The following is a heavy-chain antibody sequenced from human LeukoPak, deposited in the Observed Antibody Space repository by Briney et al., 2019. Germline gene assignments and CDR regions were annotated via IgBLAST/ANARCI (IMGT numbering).Heavy chain of an antibody. CDR2: IQSDGSDK. D-gene: IGHD5-18*01. Sequence: PGGSLRLSCAASGFTFSNYWMHWVRQAPGKGLEHLAFIQSDGSDKYYADSVKGRFTIARDNSKNTLYLQMNGLRGDDTAVYYCAKDRLLDTAMVPRVGMDVWGQGTTVTVSS. V-gene: IGHV3-30*02. CDR3: AKDRLLDTAMVPRVGMDV. J-gene: IGHJ6*02. CDR1: GFTFSNYW.